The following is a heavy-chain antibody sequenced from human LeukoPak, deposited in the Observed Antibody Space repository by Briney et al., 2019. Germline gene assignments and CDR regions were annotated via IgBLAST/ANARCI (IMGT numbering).Heavy chain of an antibody. CDR1: GGSISSYY. CDR3: ARSSLITFGGVIVLDY. D-gene: IGHD3-16*02. V-gene: IGHV4-4*07. CDR2: IYTSGST. Sequence: ETLSLTCTVSGGSISSYYWSWIRQPAGKGLEWIGRIYTSGSTNYNPSLKSRVTMSVDTSKNQFSLKLSSVTAADTAVYYCARSSLITFGGVIVLDYWGQGTLVTVSS. J-gene: IGHJ4*02.